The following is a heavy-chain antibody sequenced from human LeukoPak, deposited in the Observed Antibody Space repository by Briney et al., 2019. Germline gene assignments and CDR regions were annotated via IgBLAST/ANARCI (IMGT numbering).Heavy chain of an antibody. Sequence: SETLSLTCTVSGGSISSSSYYWGWIRQPPGKGLEWIGSIHDSGSTYYNPSLKSRVTISVDTSKNQFSLKLSSVTAADTAVYYCARDLGGSSSVDYWGQGTLVTVSS. CDR3: ARDLGGSSSVDY. CDR2: IHDSGST. CDR1: GGSISSSSYY. V-gene: IGHV4-39*07. D-gene: IGHD6-6*01. J-gene: IGHJ4*02.